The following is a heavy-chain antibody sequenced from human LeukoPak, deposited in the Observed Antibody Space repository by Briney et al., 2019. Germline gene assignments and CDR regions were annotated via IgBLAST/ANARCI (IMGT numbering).Heavy chain of an antibody. Sequence: PSETLSLTCTVSGGSISSYYWSWIRQPPGKGLEWIGYIYYSGSTNYNPSLKSRVTISVDTSKNQFSLKLSSVTAADTAVYYCARDSRDGYNPHFAYWGQGTLVTVSS. J-gene: IGHJ4*02. V-gene: IGHV4-59*01. CDR1: GGSISSYY. D-gene: IGHD5-24*01. CDR2: IYYSGST. CDR3: ARDSRDGYNPHFAY.